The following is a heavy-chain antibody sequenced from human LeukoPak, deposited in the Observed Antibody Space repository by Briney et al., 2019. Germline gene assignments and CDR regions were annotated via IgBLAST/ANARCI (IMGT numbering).Heavy chain of an antibody. CDR1: GSISXXXXX. CDR3: ARDVWIQLWDDAFDI. D-gene: IGHD5-18*01. V-gene: IGHV4-31*02. J-gene: IGHJ3*02. Sequence: GSISXXXXXXXXXXQHPXXXXXXXXYIYYSGSTYYNPSLKSRVTISVDTAKNKFSLKLSSVTAADTAVYYCARDVWIQLWDDAFDIWGQGTMVTVSS. CDR2: IYYSGST.